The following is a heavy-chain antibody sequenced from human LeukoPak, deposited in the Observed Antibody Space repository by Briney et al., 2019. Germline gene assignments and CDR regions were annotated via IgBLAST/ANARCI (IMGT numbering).Heavy chain of an antibody. CDR3: GSGERPHNY. J-gene: IGHJ4*02. Sequence: GGPLRLSCAASGFTVSGNYMTWVRQAPGKGLEWVSLIYSVGTTFYADSVKGRFTISRDNSKNTLYLQMNSLRAEDTAVYYCGSGERPHNYWGQGTLVTVSS. CDR1: GFTVSGNY. V-gene: IGHV3-53*01. D-gene: IGHD3-10*01. CDR2: IYSVGTT.